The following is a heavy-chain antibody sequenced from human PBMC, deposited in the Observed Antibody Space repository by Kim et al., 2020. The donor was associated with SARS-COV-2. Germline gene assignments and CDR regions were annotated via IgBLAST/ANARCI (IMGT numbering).Heavy chain of an antibody. CDR3: ARDYSSSWSEYYFDY. CDR2: ISSSSSYI. Sequence: GGSLRLSCAASGFTFSSYSMNWVRQAPGKGLEWVSSISSSSSYIYYAYSVKGRFTISRDNAKNSLYLQMNSLRAEDTAVYYCARDYSSSWSEYYFDYWGQGTLVTVSS. CDR1: GFTFSSYS. J-gene: IGHJ4*02. D-gene: IGHD6-13*01. V-gene: IGHV3-21*01.